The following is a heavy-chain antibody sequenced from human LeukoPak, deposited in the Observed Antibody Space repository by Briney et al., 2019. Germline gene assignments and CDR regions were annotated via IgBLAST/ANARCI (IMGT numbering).Heavy chain of an antibody. CDR2: ISYDGSNK. CDR3: AKDLETYYYDSSVLDY. J-gene: IGHJ4*02. Sequence: GGSLRLSCAASGFTFSSYGMHWVRQAPGKGLEWVAVISYDGSNKYYADSVKGRFTISRDNSKNTLYLQMNSLRAEDTAVYYCAKDLETYYYDSSVLDYWGQGTLVTVSS. CDR1: GFTFSSYG. D-gene: IGHD3-22*01. V-gene: IGHV3-30*18.